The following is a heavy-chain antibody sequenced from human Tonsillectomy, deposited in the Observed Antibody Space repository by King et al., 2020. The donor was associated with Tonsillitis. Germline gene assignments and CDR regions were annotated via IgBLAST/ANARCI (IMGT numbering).Heavy chain of an antibody. CDR3: ARHLSRNPGAEY. Sequence: QLQESGPGLVKPSETLSLTCNVSGGSISSSGFFWAWIRQPPGKGLEWIGSIHFGGSTYFNPSLKSRVTMFVDTSKTQFSLNLISVTAADTAVYYCARHLSRNPGAEYWGQGTLITVSS. V-gene: IGHV4-39*01. CDR1: GGSISSSGFF. D-gene: IGHD1-26*01. J-gene: IGHJ4*02. CDR2: IHFGGST.